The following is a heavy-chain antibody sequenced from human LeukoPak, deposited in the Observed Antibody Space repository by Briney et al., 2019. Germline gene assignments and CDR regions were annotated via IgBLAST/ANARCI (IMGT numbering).Heavy chain of an antibody. J-gene: IGHJ3*02. Sequence: SETLSITCAVYGGSFSGNYWSCIRQPPGKGLEWIGKINHSGSTNYNPSLKSRVTISVDTSKNPFSLKLSSVTAADTAVYYCARFRVIKGIAAAGTDDAFDIWGQGTMVTVSS. D-gene: IGHD6-13*01. V-gene: IGHV4-34*01. CDR3: ARFRVIKGIAAAGTDDAFDI. CDR2: INHSGST. CDR1: GGSFSGNY.